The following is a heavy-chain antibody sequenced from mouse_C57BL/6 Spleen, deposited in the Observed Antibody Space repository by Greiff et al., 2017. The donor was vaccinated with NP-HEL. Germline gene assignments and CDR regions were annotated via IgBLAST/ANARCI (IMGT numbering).Heavy chain of an antibody. CDR2: ISNGGGST. CDR3: ARHGDYG. J-gene: IGHJ4*01. CDR1: GFTFSDYY. D-gene: IGHD2-13*01. V-gene: IGHV5-12*01. Sequence: DVQLVESGGGLVQPGGSLKLSCAASGFTFSDYYMYWVRQTPEKRLEWVAYISNGGGSTYYPDTVKGRFTISRDNAKNTLYLQMSRLKSEDTAMYYCARHGDYGWGQGTSVTVSS.